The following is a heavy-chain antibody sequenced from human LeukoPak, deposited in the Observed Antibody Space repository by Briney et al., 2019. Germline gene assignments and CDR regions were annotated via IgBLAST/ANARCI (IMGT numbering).Heavy chain of an antibody. CDR3: AKESLLWFGELSHFDY. D-gene: IGHD3-10*01. J-gene: IGHJ4*02. V-gene: IGHV3-30*02. Sequence: GGSLRLSCAASGFTFSSYGMHWVRQAPGKGLEWVAFIRYDGSNKYYADSVKGRFTISRDNSKNTLYLQVNSLRAEDTAVYYCAKESLLWFGELSHFDYWGQGTLVTVSS. CDR1: GFTFSSYG. CDR2: IRYDGSNK.